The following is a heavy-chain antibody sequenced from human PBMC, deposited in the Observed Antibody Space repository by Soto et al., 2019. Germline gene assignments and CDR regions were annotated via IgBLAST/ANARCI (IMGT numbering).Heavy chain of an antibody. CDR3: AKTSRRQQELDY. CDR2: ISYDGSNK. D-gene: IGHD6-13*01. V-gene: IGHV3-30*18. J-gene: IGHJ4*02. CDR1: GFTFSSYG. Sequence: GGSLRLSCAASGFTFSSYGMHWVRQAPGKGLEWVAVISYDGSNKYYADSVKGRFTISRDNYKNTLYLQMNSLRAEDTAVYYCAKTSRRQQELDYWGQGTLVTVSS.